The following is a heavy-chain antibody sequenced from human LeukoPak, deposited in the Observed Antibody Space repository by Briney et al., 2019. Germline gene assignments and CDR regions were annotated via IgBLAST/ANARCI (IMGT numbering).Heavy chain of an antibody. J-gene: IGHJ4*02. D-gene: IGHD5-18*01. Sequence: PGGSLRLSCTASGFTFSDYNMNWVRQAPGKGLEWISYISSRSSTIYYADSVKGRFTISRDNAQNSLHLQMNSLRDEDTAVYYCASDVDTGLVTPPLDYWGQGTLVTVSS. V-gene: IGHV3-48*02. CDR1: GFTFSDYN. CDR3: ASDVDTGLVTPPLDY. CDR2: ISSRSSTI.